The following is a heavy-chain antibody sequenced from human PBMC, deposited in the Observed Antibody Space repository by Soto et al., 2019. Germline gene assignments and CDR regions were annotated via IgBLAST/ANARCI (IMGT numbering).Heavy chain of an antibody. Sequence: EEQLVESGGGLVQPGGSLRLSCASSGFSIRDYWMTWVRQAPGKGLYWVANIKQDGSEKFYVDSLKGRFTISRDNAKNSVYLLMNSLRADDTAVYYCARGKDGRRAGTYYFDMDVWGKGTTVTLSS. V-gene: IGHV3-7*01. CDR3: ARGKDGRRAGTYYFDMDV. D-gene: IGHD1-1*01. J-gene: IGHJ6*03. CDR2: IKQDGSEK. CDR1: GFSIRDYW.